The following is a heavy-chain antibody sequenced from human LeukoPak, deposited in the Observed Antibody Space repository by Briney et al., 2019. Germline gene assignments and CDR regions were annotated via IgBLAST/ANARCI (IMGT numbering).Heavy chain of an antibody. J-gene: IGHJ4*02. V-gene: IGHV3-23*01. D-gene: IGHD3-22*01. CDR2: ISGSGGTT. Sequence: GGSLRLSCTASGFTFSNYAMSWVRQAPGKGLEWVSTISGSGGTTYHADSVRGRFTISRDNSKNTLYLQMNSLRVDDTAVYYCEEMGGYYYNSPYYSWGQGTLVTVSS. CDR3: EEMGGYYYNSPYYS. CDR1: GFTFSNYA.